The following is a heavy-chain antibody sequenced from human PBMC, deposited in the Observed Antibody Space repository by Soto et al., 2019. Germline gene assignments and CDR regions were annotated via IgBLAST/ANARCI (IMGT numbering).Heavy chain of an antibody. CDR2: IYHSGST. CDR1: GNSISSTNW. V-gene: IGHV4-4*02. CDR3: ARDVGYHYDGSPSGQFDF. J-gene: IGHJ4*02. D-gene: IGHD3-22*01. Sequence: SETLSLTCAVSGNSISSTNWWSFVRQSPGKGLEWIGEIYHSGSTNYNPSLKSRVTISVDKSKNQFSLKVSSVTAADTAVYYCARDVGYHYDGSPSGQFDFWGQGALVTVSS.